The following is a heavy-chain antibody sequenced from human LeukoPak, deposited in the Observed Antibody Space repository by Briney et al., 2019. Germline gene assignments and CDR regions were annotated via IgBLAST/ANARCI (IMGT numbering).Heavy chain of an antibody. J-gene: IGHJ4*02. CDR2: INHSGST. CDR1: GGSISSSSYY. D-gene: IGHD6-19*01. V-gene: IGHV4-39*01. CDR3: ARHERSVAVAGSFDF. Sequence: SETLSLTCTVSGGSISSSSYYWGWIRQPPGKGLEWIGEINHSGSTNYIPSLKSRVTISVDTSKNQFSLRLSSVTAADTAVYYCARHERSVAVAGSFDFWGQGTLVTVSS.